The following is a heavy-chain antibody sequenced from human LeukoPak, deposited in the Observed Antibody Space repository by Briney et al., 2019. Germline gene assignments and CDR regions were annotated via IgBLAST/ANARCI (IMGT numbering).Heavy chain of an antibody. CDR1: GYTFTSYG. Sequence: GASVKVSCKASGYTFTSYGISWVRQAPGQGLEWMGWISAYNGNTNYAQKLQGRVTMTTDTSTSTAYMELRSLRSDDTAVYYCARVLDTAMVYYYYGMDVWGQGTTVTVSS. V-gene: IGHV1-18*01. CDR3: ARVLDTAMVYYYYGMDV. D-gene: IGHD5-18*01. CDR2: ISAYNGNT. J-gene: IGHJ6*02.